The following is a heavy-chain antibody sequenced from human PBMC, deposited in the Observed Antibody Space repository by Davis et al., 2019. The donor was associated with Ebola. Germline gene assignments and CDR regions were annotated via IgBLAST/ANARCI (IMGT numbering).Heavy chain of an antibody. CDR2: ISGTGSAK. J-gene: IGHJ4*02. CDR3: VREGGSSHFDY. V-gene: IGHV3-11*01. CDR1: GFSVSGNY. D-gene: IGHD1-26*01. Sequence: GESLKISCAASGFSVSGNYMGWIRQAPGKGLEWVSYISGTGSAKYYADSVKGRFTISRDNAENSLYLQMKSLRVEDTAVYYCVREGGSSHFDYWGQGTLVTVSS.